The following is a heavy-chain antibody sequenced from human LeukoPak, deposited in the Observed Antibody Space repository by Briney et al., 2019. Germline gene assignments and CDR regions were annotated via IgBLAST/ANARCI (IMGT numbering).Heavy chain of an antibody. D-gene: IGHD1-26*01. CDR2: INSDGSST. CDR3: ARVSEWELDFDY. V-gene: IGHV3-74*01. J-gene: IGHJ4*02. Sequence: PVGSLRLSCAASGFTFSSYWMHWVRQAPGKGLVWVSRINSDGSSTSYADSVKGRFTISRDNAKNTLYLQMNSLRAEDTAVYYCARVSEWELDFDYWGQGTLVTVSS. CDR1: GFTFSSYW.